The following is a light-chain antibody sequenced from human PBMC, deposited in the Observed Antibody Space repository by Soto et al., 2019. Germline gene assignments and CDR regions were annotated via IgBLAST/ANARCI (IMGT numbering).Light chain of an antibody. CDR2: DAS. J-gene: IGLJ2*01. Sequence: QSVLTQPASVSGSPGQSITISCTGGSGDIGNYYFVSWYQHHPGKAPKLIIYDASKRPSGISNRFSGSKSGNTASLTISGLQADDEATYYCGTWDSSLNAVVFGGGTKLTVL. CDR1: SGDIGNYYF. CDR3: GTWDSSLNAVV. V-gene: IGLV2-23*01.